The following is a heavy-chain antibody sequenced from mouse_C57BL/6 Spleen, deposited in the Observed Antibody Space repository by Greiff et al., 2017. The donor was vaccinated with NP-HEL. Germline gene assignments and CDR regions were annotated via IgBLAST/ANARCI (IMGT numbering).Heavy chain of an antibody. CDR3: ARSDKGSVAGTDY. CDR2: IDPCDGYT. V-gene: IGHV1-50*01. J-gene: IGHJ2*01. CDR1: GYTFTSYW. D-gene: IGHD1-1*01. Sequence: QVQLQQPGAELVKPGASVKLSCKASGYTFTSYWMQWVKQRPGQGLEWIGEIDPCDGYTKYNPKFKGKATLTVDTSSSTAYMQLSSLTSEDSAVYYCARSDKGSVAGTDYWGQGTTVTVSS.